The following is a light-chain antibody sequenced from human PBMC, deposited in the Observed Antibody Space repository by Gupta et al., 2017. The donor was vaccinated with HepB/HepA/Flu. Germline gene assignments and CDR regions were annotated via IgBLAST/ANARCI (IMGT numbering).Light chain of an antibody. CDR3: ASYTSNNNWV. V-gene: IGLV2-14*03. J-gene: IGLJ3*02. CDR2: DVS. CDR1: SSDIGGYNH. Sequence: QSALTQPASVSESPGPSITISCTGTSSDIGGYNHVSWYQQHPGKAPKLVISDVSNRPSGIANRFFGSKSGDTASLTISGLQGEDEADYYCASYTSNNNWVFGGGTKVTVL.